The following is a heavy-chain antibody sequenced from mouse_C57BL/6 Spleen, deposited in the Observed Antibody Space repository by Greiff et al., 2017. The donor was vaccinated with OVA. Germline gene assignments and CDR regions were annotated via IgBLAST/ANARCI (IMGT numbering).Heavy chain of an antibody. Sequence: EVQLQQSGPELVKPGASVKISCKASGYTFTDYYMNWVKQSHGKSLEWIGDINPNNGGTSYNQKFKGKATLTVDKSSSTAYMELRSLTSEDSAVYYCARVLQTGMDYWGQGTTLTVSS. CDR2: INPNNGGT. CDR3: ARVLQTGMDY. CDR1: GYTFTDYY. V-gene: IGHV1-26*01. J-gene: IGHJ2*01. D-gene: IGHD4-1*01.